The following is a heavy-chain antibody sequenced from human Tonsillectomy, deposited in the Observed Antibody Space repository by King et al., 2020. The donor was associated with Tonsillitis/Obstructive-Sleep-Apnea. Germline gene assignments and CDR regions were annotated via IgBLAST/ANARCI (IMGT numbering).Heavy chain of an antibody. Sequence: QVQLVQSGAEVKKPGSSVKVSCKASGGTFSSYAISWVRQAPGQGLEWMGGIIPIFGTANYAQKFQGRVTITADESTSTAYMELSSLRSEDTAVYYCARPPDAIRGYYYYYMDVWGKGTTVTVSS. CDR3: ARPPDAIRGYYYYYMDV. V-gene: IGHV1-69*01. D-gene: IGHD2-2*02. CDR2: IIPIFGTA. J-gene: IGHJ6*03. CDR1: GGTFSSYA.